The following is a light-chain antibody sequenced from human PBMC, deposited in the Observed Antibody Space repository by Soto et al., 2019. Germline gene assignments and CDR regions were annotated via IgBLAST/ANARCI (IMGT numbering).Light chain of an antibody. CDR2: DAS. J-gene: IGLJ3*02. V-gene: IGLV7-46*01. CDR3: FLSYSGTNWV. Sequence: QTVVTQEPSLIVSPGGTVTLTCGSSTGDVTSAHYPSWIQQEPGHAPKTLIYDASNKHSWTPARFSGSLLGGKAALTLSGAQPEDEADYYCFLSYSGTNWVFGGGTKLTVL. CDR1: TGDVTSAHY.